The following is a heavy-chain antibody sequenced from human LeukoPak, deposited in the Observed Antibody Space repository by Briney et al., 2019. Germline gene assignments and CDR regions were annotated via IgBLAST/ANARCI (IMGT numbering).Heavy chain of an antibody. J-gene: IGHJ6*02. D-gene: IGHD2-15*01. CDR3: ARHLGVQYCSGGSCYYYYYGMDV. Sequence: SETLSLTCTVSGGSISSYYWSWIRQPPGKGLEWIGYIYTSGSTNYNPSLKSRVAISVDTSKNQSSLKLSSVTAADTAVYYCARHLGVQYCSGGSCYYYYYGMDVWGQGTTVTVSS. CDR1: GGSISSYY. CDR2: IYTSGST. V-gene: IGHV4-4*09.